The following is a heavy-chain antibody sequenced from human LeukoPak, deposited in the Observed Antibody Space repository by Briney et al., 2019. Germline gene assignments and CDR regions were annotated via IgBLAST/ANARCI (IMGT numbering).Heavy chain of an antibody. CDR3: ARGGRGYCSCTSCRTRNWFDP. J-gene: IGHJ5*02. Sequence: SETLSLTCAVYGGSFSGYYWSWIRQPPGKGLEWIGEINHSGSTNYNPSLKSRVTISVDTSKNQFSLKLSSVTAADTAVYYCARGGRGYCSCTSCRTRNWFDPWGQGTLVTVSS. CDR2: INHSGST. V-gene: IGHV4-34*01. CDR1: GGSFSGYY. D-gene: IGHD2-2*01.